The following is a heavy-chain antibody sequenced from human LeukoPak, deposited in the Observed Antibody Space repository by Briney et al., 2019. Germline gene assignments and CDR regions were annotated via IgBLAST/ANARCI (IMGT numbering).Heavy chain of an antibody. V-gene: IGHV1-45*02. J-gene: IGHJ6*02. CDR3: AIARPNYYYYYGMDV. Sequence: SVKVSCKASGYTFTFRYLHWVRQATGQALEWMGWITPFNGNTNYAQKFQDRVTITRDRSMSTAYMELSSLRSEDTAMYYCAIARPNYYYYYGMDVWGQGTTVTVSS. CDR1: GYTFTFRY. CDR2: ITPFNGNT.